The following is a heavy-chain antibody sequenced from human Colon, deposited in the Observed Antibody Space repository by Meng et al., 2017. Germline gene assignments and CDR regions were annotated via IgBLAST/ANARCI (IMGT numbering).Heavy chain of an antibody. CDR1: GFSVTSNY. V-gene: IGHV3-66*02. CDR2: IYSGDRT. D-gene: IGHD3-16*01. Sequence: GGSLRLSCAASGFSVTSNYMTWVRQVPGKGLECVSLIYSGDRTYYADSVKGRFTISRDRSKNTAYLQMNSLRADDTAVYYCARGGDVMMYDAFDIWGQGTTVTVSS. J-gene: IGHJ3*02. CDR3: ARGGDVMMYDAFDI.